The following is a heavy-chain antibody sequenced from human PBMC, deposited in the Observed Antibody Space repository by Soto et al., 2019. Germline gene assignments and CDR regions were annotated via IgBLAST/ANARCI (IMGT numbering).Heavy chain of an antibody. J-gene: IGHJ4*02. CDR2: IYPGDSDT. CDR1: GYSFTSYW. CDR3: VMSGPLSSSADY. D-gene: IGHD6-6*01. V-gene: IGHV5-51*01. Sequence: GESLKISCKGPGYSFTSYWIRWVRQMPGKGLEWMGIIYPGDSDTRYSPSFQGQVTISSDKSISTAYLQWSSLKASDTAMSYCVMSGPLSSSADYAGQGTLVT.